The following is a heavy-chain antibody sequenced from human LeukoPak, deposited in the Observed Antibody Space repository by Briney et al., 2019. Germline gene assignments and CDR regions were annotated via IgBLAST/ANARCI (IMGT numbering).Heavy chain of an antibody. Sequence: GGSLRLSCTASGFTLSSYSLNWVRQAPGKGLECVSVIYNGGTTYYADSVKGRLTIFRDNSKNTVFLQMNSLRAEDTAMYYCAGYGGNSFRGQGTLVTVSS. CDR1: GFTLSSYS. J-gene: IGHJ4*02. CDR3: AGYGGNSF. V-gene: IGHV3-66*01. D-gene: IGHD4-23*01. CDR2: IYNGGTT.